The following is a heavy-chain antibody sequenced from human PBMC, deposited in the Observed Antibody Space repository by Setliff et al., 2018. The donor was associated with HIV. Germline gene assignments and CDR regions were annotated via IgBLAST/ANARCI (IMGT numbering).Heavy chain of an antibody. Sequence: ASVKVSCKASGYTFKVSGLSWVRQVPGQGLQWMGWISVYNGHTSYAPEFQDRVTMTTDTSATTAYMELRSLKFDDTALYHCARGYSGRSGGYYYYGMDVWGQGTTVTVSS. CDR2: ISVYNGHT. CDR1: GYTFKVSG. J-gene: IGHJ6*02. D-gene: IGHD1-26*01. V-gene: IGHV1-18*01. CDR3: ARGYSGRSGGYYYYGMDV.